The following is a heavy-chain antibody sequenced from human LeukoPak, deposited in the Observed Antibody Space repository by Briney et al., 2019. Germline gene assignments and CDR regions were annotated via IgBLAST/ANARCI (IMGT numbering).Heavy chain of an antibody. CDR2: IRSNTYGGTA. V-gene: IGHV3-49*03. J-gene: IGHJ4*02. CDR3: TKGDYHAY. Sequence: GGSLRLSCTASGFTFGDYAMSWFRQAPGKGLEWVGFIRSNTYGGTAEYAASVKGRFTISRDDSKSIAYLQMNSLKTEDIAVYYCTKGDYHAYWGQGTLATVSS. CDR1: GFTFGDYA.